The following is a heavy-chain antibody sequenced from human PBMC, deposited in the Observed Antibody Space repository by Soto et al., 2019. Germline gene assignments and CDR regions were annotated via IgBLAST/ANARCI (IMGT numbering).Heavy chain of an antibody. Sequence: LSLTCTVSGGSISSGGYYWSWIRQHPGKGLEWIGYIYYSGSTYYNPSLKSRVTISVDTSKNQFSLKLSSVTAADTAVYYCARVWSAGTPITNWFDPWGQGTLVTVSS. CDR2: IYYSGST. J-gene: IGHJ5*02. D-gene: IGHD1-1*01. CDR1: GGSISSGGYY. CDR3: ARVWSAGTPITNWFDP. V-gene: IGHV4-31*03.